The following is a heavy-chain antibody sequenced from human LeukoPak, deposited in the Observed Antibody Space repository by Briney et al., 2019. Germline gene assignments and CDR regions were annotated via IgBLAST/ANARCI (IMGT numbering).Heavy chain of an antibody. J-gene: IGHJ4*02. D-gene: IGHD2-21*01. CDR1: GGSFSGYY. CDR2: INHSGST. V-gene: IGHV4-34*01. Sequence: SETLSLTCAVYGGSFSGYYWSWIRQPPGKGLEWIGEINHSGSTNYNPSLKSRVTISVDTSKNQFSLKLSSVTAADTAVYYCARDSDYWGQGTLVTVSS. CDR3: ARDSDY.